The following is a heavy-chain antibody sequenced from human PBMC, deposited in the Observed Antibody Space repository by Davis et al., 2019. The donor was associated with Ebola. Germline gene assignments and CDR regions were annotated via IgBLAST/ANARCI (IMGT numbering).Heavy chain of an antibody. CDR1: GFTFSSYA. CDR3: ARDEVYTNYGSRFDF. J-gene: IGHJ4*02. Sequence: GESLKISCAASGFTFSSYAMHWVRQAPGQGLEWVAVISYDGSRRYYADSVKGRFTISRDNSKNTMYLQMNSLRAEDTAVYSCARDEVYTNYGSRFDFWGQGTLVAVSS. CDR2: ISYDGSRR. V-gene: IGHV3-30*04. D-gene: IGHD4-11*01.